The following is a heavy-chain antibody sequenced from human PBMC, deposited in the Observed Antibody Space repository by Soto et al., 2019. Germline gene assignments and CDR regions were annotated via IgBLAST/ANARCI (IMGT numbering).Heavy chain of an antibody. D-gene: IGHD6-13*01. CDR3: ARDGPHIPAVGDV. J-gene: IGHJ6*02. V-gene: IGHV1-18*01. CDR2: ISAYNGDK. CDR1: GDTYVCRG. Sequence: ASVKLRCEECGDTYVCRGGCWVQQSPEQGLEWMGWISAYNGDKKYAQNVQGRVTLTTDTSTSTAYMEMRTLRSDDTAAYYCARDGPHIPAVGDVWGQGTTVTVSS.